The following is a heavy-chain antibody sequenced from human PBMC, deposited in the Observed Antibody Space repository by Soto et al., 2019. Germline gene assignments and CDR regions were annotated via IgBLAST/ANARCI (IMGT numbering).Heavy chain of an antibody. CDR2: ISFDGTYI. V-gene: IGHV3-33*01. CDR3: GRDLEDFANYKFYYGMSV. J-gene: IGHJ6*02. CDR1: GFTFSDYG. D-gene: IGHD4-4*01. Sequence: QVQVVESGGGEVQPGTSLMLSCVTSGFTFSDYGFHWVRQAPGKGLDWVAMISFDGTYIQYAESVKGRFTISRDPSKNTLFLQMTSLRAEDAAVYYCGRDLEDFANYKFYYGMSVWGQGTTVTVSS.